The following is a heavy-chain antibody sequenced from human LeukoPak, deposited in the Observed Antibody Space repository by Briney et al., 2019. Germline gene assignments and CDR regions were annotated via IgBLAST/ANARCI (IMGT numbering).Heavy chain of an antibody. CDR2: ISGSGGST. CDR3: AKDASGEADS. D-gene: IGHD3-10*01. CDR1: GITLRSYA. V-gene: IGHV3-23*01. Sequence: GGSLRLSCAASGITLRSYAMSWVRQAPGKGLEWVSGISGSGGSTYYADSVRGRFTISRDNSKNTLYLQMNSLRAEDTAVYYCAKDASGEADSWGQGSQVTVSS. J-gene: IGHJ4*02.